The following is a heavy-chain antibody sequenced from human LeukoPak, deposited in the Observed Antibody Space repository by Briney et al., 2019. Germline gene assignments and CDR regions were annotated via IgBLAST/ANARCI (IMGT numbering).Heavy chain of an antibody. CDR3: ARQALPDLNWFDP. V-gene: IGHV4-39*01. J-gene: IGHJ5*02. CDR1: GGSISSSSYY. Sequence: SETLSLTCTVSGGSISSSSYYWGWIRQPPGKGLAYIGTIYYGGSTYYSPSLKSRVTISVDTSRNQFSLKLTSVTATDTAVYYCARQALPDLNWFDPWGQGTLVTVSS. CDR2: IYYGGST. D-gene: IGHD1-14*01.